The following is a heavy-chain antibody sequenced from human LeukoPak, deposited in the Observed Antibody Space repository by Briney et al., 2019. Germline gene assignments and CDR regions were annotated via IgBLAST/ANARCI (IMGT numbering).Heavy chain of an antibody. CDR3: EKDRTLGAWDCDPTLDY. D-gene: IGHD1-26*01. Sequence: PGRSLRLSCAASGFTFSSYGMHGVRQAPGKGLEWVAVIWYDGSNKYYADSVKGRFTISRDNSKNTLYLQMNSLRAEDTAVYYCEKDRTLGAWDCDPTLDYWGQGTLVTVSS. CDR2: IWYDGSNK. V-gene: IGHV3-33*06. CDR1: GFTFSSYG. J-gene: IGHJ4*02.